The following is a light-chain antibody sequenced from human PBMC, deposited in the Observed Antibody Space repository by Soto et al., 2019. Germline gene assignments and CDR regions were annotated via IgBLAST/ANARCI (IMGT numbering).Light chain of an antibody. CDR2: GAS. CDR1: QSVSSK. Sequence: EIVMTQSPATLSVSPGERVTLSCRASQSVSSKLVWYQQKPGQAPRLLIYGASTRATGIPARFSGGGSGTEFTLTISSLQYEDFAVYYCQQYNNWPRTFGQGTKVDIK. V-gene: IGKV3-15*01. CDR3: QQYNNWPRT. J-gene: IGKJ1*01.